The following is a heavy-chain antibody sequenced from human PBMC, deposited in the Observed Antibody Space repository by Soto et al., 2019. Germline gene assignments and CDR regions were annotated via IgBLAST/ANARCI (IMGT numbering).Heavy chain of an antibody. V-gene: IGHV3-30-3*01. D-gene: IGHD3-3*01. J-gene: IGHJ4*02. CDR3: ARSLTIFGVVARFDR. CDR2: ISYDEANK. CDR1: GFTFSDYA. Sequence: GSLRLSCAASGFTFSDYAMQWVRQAPGKGLEWVAGISYDEANKYYADSMKGRFTISRDNSKNTLYLQINSLRADDTAVYYCARSLTIFGVVARFDRWGQGTPVTVSS.